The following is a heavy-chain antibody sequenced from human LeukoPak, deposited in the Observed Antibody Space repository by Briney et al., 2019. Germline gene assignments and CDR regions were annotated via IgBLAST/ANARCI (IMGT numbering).Heavy chain of an antibody. V-gene: IGHV1-8*01. CDR3: ARFDFWSGFFDY. J-gene: IGHJ4*02. Sequence: ASVKVSCKASGYTFTSYDINWVRQATGQGLEWMGWMNPNSGNTGYAQKFQGRVTMTRDTSTSTVYMELSSLRSEDTAVYYCARFDFWSGFFDYWGQGTLVTVSS. D-gene: IGHD3-3*01. CDR2: MNPNSGNT. CDR1: GYTFTSYD.